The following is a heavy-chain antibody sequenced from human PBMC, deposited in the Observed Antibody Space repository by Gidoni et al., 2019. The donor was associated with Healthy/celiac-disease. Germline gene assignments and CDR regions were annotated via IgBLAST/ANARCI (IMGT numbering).Heavy chain of an antibody. J-gene: IGHJ6*03. D-gene: IGHD3-22*01. CDR2: IKSKTDGGTT. Sequence: EVQLVESGGGLVKPGGSLRLSCAASGFTFSNAWMSWVRQAPGKGLEWVGRIKSKTDGGTTDYAAPVKGRFTISRDDSKNTLYLQMNSLKTEDTAVYYCTGDYYDSSGMYYYYYMDVWGKGTTVTVSS. CDR1: GFTFSNAW. V-gene: IGHV3-15*01. CDR3: TGDYYDSSGMYYYYYMDV.